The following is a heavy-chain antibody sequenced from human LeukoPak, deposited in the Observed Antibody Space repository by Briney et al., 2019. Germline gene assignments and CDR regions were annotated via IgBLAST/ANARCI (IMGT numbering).Heavy chain of an antibody. CDR2: IIPIFGTA. CDR1: GGTFSSYA. J-gene: IGHJ3*02. CDR3: ARWGYCSSTSCYGAFDI. Sequence: GSSVKVSCKASGGTFSSYAISWVRQAPGQGLEWMGGIIPIFGTANYAQKFQGRVTITTDESTSTAYMELSSLRSEDTAVYYCARWGYCSSTSCYGAFDIWGQGTMVTVSS. V-gene: IGHV1-69*05. D-gene: IGHD2-2*01.